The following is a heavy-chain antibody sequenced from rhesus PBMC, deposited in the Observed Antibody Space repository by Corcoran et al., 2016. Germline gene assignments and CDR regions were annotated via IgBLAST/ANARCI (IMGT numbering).Heavy chain of an antibody. D-gene: IGHD2-21*01. CDR1: GGSISSSNW. CDR2: IYGSGGST. Sequence: QVQLQESGPAVVKPSETLSLTCAVSGGSISSSNWWSWIRQSPGKGLEWIGGIYGSGGSTDYNPALQSRVTISLDTSKNQFSLKLSSVPAADTAVYYCARHGCTGGGCYDYGLDSWGQGVVVTVSS. J-gene: IGHJ6*01. CDR3: ARHGCTGGGCYDYGLDS. V-gene: IGHV4-93*02.